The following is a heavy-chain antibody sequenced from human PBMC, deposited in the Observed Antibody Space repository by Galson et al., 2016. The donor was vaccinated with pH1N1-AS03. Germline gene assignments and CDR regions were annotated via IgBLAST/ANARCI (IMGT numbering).Heavy chain of an antibody. CDR2: IDWADDK. Sequence: PALVKPTQTLTLTCTFSGFSLSTRGTCVSCIRQPPGKALEWLARIDWADDKYYSTSLTTRRTISKDTSTNQVVLKMTNIDPVDNATYYCARMRDDGDFRDAFDIWGQGTMVTVSS. D-gene: IGHD4-17*01. V-gene: IGHV2-70*11. CDR1: GFSLSTRGTC. CDR3: ARMRDDGDFRDAFDI. J-gene: IGHJ3*02.